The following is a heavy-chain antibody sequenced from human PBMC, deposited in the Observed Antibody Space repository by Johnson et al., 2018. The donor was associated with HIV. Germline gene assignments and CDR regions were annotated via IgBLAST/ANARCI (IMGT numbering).Heavy chain of an antibody. Sequence: QVQLVESGGGVVQPGGSLRLSCAASGFTFGSYGIHWVRQAPGKGLEWVAVISYDGSNKYYADSVKGRFTISRDNAKNSLYLQVNSLRAEDTAVYYCARAYSSSWYRDDAFDIWGQGTMVTVFS. CDR3: ARAYSSSWYRDDAFDI. CDR1: GFTFGSYG. V-gene: IGHV3-30*03. CDR2: ISYDGSNK. D-gene: IGHD6-13*01. J-gene: IGHJ3*02.